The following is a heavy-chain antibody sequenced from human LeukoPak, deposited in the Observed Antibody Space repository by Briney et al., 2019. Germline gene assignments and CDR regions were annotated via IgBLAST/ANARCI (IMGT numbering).Heavy chain of an antibody. CDR1: GGSISSFY. V-gene: IGHV4-59*01. CDR3: ARGLDGSGTYYVAPHFDY. J-gene: IGHJ4*02. Sequence: SETLSLTCTVSGGSISSFYWSWIRQPPGKGLEWIGYIYYSGSTNYNPSLKSRVTISVDTSKNQFSLKLSSVTAADTAVYYCARGLDGSGTYYVAPHFDYWGQGTLVTVS. CDR2: IYYSGST. D-gene: IGHD3-10*01.